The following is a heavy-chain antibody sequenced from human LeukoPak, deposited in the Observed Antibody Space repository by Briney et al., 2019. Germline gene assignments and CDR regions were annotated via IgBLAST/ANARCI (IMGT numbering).Heavy chain of an antibody. CDR2: MNPNSGNT. CDR3: AYPRIAVAGFYGMDV. Sequence: ASVKVSCKASGYTFTSYDINWVRQATGQGLEWMGWMNPNSGNTGYAQKFQGRVTMTRNTSISTAYMELSSLRSEDTAVYYCAYPRIAVAGFYGMDVWGQGTTVTVSS. V-gene: IGHV1-8*01. CDR1: GYTFTSYD. J-gene: IGHJ6*02. D-gene: IGHD6-19*01.